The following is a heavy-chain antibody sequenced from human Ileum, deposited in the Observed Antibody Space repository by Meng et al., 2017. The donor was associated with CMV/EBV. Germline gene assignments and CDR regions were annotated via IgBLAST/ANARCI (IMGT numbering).Heavy chain of an antibody. CDR3: ARDRVPNDFWNGWGSKGMDV. D-gene: IGHD3-3*01. CDR2: ISAYNGDT. Sequence: ASVKVSCKASGYTFTNYGVSWVRQAPGQGLEWMGWISAYNGDTEYAQKFQGRVTMTTGTSTSTAYMELRSLRSDDTAVYYCARDRVPNDFWNGWGSKGMDVWGQGTTVTVSS. J-gene: IGHJ6*02. V-gene: IGHV1-18*01. CDR1: GYTFTNYG.